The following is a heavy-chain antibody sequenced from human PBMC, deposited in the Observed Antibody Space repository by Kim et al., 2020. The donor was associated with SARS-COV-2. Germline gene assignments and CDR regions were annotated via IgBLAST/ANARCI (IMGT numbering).Heavy chain of an antibody. CDR1: GFTFSDYY. J-gene: IGHJ4*02. D-gene: IGHD2-15*01. CDR3: ARDCSGGSCYVY. CDR2: ISSSSSYT. Sequence: GGSLRLSCAASGFTFSDYYMSWIRQAPGKGLEWVLYISSSSSYTNYADSVKGRFTISRDNAKNSLYLQMNSLRAEDTAVYYCARDCSGGSCYVYWGQGTLVTVSS. V-gene: IGHV3-11*06.